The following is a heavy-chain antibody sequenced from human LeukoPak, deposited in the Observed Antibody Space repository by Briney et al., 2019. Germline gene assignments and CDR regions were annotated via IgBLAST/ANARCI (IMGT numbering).Heavy chain of an antibody. Sequence: SETLSLTRAVYGGSFSGYYWSWIRQPPGKGLEWIGEINRSGSTNYNPSLKSRVTISVDTSKNQFSLKLSSVTAADTAVYYCARGLYYYGSGSYYGIWGQGTLVTVSS. D-gene: IGHD3-10*01. CDR3: ARGLYYYGSGSYYGI. CDR1: GGSFSGYY. V-gene: IGHV4-34*01. CDR2: INRSGST. J-gene: IGHJ4*02.